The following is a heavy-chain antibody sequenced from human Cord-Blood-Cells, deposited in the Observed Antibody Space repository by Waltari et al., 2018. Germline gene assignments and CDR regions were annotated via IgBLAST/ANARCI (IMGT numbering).Heavy chain of an antibody. J-gene: IGHJ5*02. CDR1: GGSFSGYY. CDR3: ARYCSSTSCYNWFDP. V-gene: IGHV4-34*01. D-gene: IGHD2-2*01. CDR2: STHSGST. Sequence: QVQLQQWGAGLLKPSETLSLTCAVYGGSFSGYYWSWIRQPPGKGLEWIGESTHSGSTNYNPSLKSRVTISVDTSKNQFSLKLSSVTAADTAVYYCARYCSSTSCYNWFDPWGQGTLVTVSS.